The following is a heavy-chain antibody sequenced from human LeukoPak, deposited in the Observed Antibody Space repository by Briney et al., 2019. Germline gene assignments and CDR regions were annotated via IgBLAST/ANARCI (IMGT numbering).Heavy chain of an antibody. Sequence: GGSLRLSCAASGFTFDDYAMHWVRQAPGKGLEWVSGISWNSGSIGYADSVKGRFTISRDNAKNSLYLQMNSLRAEDTALYYCAREQGYDFWSGYYYWFDPWGQGTLVTVSS. CDR1: GFTFDDYA. V-gene: IGHV3-9*01. CDR2: ISWNSGSI. CDR3: AREQGYDFWSGYYYWFDP. J-gene: IGHJ5*02. D-gene: IGHD3-3*01.